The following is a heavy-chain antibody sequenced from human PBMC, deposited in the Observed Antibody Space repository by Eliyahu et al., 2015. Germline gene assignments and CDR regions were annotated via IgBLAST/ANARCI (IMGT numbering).Heavy chain of an antibody. CDR3: ARHSRGWLQLKSLSFTQTISDY. J-gene: IGHJ4*02. CDR1: GGSISXSXYY. D-gene: IGHD5-24*01. Sequence: QLQLQESGPGLVKPSETLSLXCTVSGGSISXSXYYWGWIRQPPGKGLEWIGSIYXSGSTYYNPSLKSRVTISVDTSKNQFSLKLSSVTAADTAVYYCARHSRGWLQLKSLSFTQTISDYWGQGTLVTVSS. V-gene: IGHV4-39*01. CDR2: IYXSGST.